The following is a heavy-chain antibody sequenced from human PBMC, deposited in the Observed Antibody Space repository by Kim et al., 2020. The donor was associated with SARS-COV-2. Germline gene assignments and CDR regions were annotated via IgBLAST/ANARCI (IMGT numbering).Heavy chain of an antibody. CDR1: GFTFSSYG. CDR2: IWYDGSNK. Sequence: GGSLRLSCAASGFTFSSYGMHWVRQAPGKGLEWVAVIWYDGSNKYYADSVKGRFTISRDNSKNTLYLQMNSLRAEDTAVYYCARDPKYYYDSSGLDYWGQGTLVTVSS. J-gene: IGHJ4*02. D-gene: IGHD3-22*01. CDR3: ARDPKYYYDSSGLDY. V-gene: IGHV3-33*01.